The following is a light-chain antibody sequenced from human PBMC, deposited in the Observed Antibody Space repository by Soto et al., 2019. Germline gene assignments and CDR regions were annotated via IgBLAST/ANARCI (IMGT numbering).Light chain of an antibody. CDR1: QSVSGY. CDR2: GAS. Sequence: EIVLTQSPATLSLSQGETATLSCRASQSVSGYIGWYQQKPGQAPRLLIYGASTRPTGIPTRFSGSGSGTDFTLTISRLEPEDFAVYYCQQRSNWPPTFGQGTKVDIK. V-gene: IGKV3-11*01. J-gene: IGKJ1*01. CDR3: QQRSNWPPT.